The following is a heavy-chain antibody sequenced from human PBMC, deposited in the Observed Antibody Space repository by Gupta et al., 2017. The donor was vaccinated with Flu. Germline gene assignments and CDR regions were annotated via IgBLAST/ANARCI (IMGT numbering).Heavy chain of an antibody. CDR3: ARAILASRPVGSNNYYYYQLDV. D-gene: IGHD6-6*01. Sequence: EWRGGIIPIFCTTNYARKFLGRVTISADDSAATGYMELSSLRSEDTAVYYCARAILASRPVGSNNYYYYQLDVWGQGTTVTVSS. V-gene: IGHV1-69*01. J-gene: IGHJ6*02. CDR2: IIPIFCTT.